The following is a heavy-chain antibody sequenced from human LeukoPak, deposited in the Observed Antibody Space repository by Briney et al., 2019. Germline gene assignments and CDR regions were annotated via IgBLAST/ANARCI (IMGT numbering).Heavy chain of an antibody. CDR3: AGTVGATFPFDY. D-gene: IGHD1-26*01. CDR2: FFYSGNT. V-gene: IGHV4-39*01. CDR1: GGSISRSSYY. Sequence: SETLSLTCTVSGGSISRSSYYWGWIRQTPGKGLEGMGSFFYSGNTYYNPSLNSRVTISVETSKNQLSLRLSSVTAADTAVYYCAGTVGATFPFDYWGQGTLVTVS. J-gene: IGHJ4*02.